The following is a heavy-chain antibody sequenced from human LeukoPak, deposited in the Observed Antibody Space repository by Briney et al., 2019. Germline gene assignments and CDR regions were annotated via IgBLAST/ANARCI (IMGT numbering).Heavy chain of an antibody. CDR1: QFTFSSYS. J-gene: IGHJ4*02. CDR3: ARDYSPPHYYDSSGYFDS. D-gene: IGHD3-22*01. V-gene: IGHV3-21*01. Sequence: GGSLRLSCTASQFTFSSYSLNWVRQAPGKGLEWVSSISTSSRYIYYADSVKGRFTISRDNAKNSLFLQMNSLRAEDTAVYYCARDYSPPHYYDSSGYFDSWGQGTLVTVSP. CDR2: ISTSSRYI.